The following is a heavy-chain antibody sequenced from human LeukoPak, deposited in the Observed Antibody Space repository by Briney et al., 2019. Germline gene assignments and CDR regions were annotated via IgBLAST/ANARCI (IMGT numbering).Heavy chain of an antibody. Sequence: ASVKVSCKASGYTFNGYYMHWVRQAPGQGLEWMGWINPNSGGTNYVENFQGRATMTRDTSISTAFLELSRLRSEDTAVYYCAREIGSGSWDYWGQGTLVTVSS. V-gene: IGHV1-2*02. CDR1: GYTFNGYY. CDR2: INPNSGGT. CDR3: AREIGSGSWDY. J-gene: IGHJ4*02. D-gene: IGHD1-26*01.